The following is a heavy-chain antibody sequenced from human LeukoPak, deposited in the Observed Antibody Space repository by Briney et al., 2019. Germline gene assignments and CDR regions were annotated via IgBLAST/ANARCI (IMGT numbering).Heavy chain of an antibody. D-gene: IGHD2-2*01. CDR1: GFTFSSYA. CDR2: ISSNGGST. CDR3: ARVTSGYCSSTSCYDNNYYYYYMDV. Sequence: GRSLRLSCAAFGFTFSSYAMHWVRHAPGKGLEYVSAISSNGGSTYYANSVKGRFTISRDNSKNTLYLQMGSLRAEDMAVYYCARVTSGYCSSTSCYDNNYYYYYMDVWGKGTTVTVSS. V-gene: IGHV3-64*01. J-gene: IGHJ6*03.